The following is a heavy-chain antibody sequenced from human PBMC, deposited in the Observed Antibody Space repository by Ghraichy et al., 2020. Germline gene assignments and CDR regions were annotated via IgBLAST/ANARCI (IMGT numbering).Heavy chain of an antibody. J-gene: IGHJ4*02. Sequence: GGSLRLSCAASGLTFSSQSMNWVRQAPGKGLEWVSSISSSSSYIYYADSVKDRFTISRDNAKDSLYLQMNSLRAEDTAVYYCATARTGGKDYWGQGTLVTVSS. V-gene: IGHV3-21*01. CDR2: ISSSSSYI. CDR1: GLTFSSQS. CDR3: ATARTGGKDY. D-gene: IGHD3-16*01.